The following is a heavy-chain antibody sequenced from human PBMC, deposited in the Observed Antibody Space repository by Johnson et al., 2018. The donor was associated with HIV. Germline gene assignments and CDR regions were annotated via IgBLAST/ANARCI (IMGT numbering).Heavy chain of an antibody. CDR3: AKERSQSRAFDI. CDR1: GFTFSSYG. CDR2: ISYDGSNK. D-gene: IGHD3-10*01. Sequence: QVQLVESGGGVVQPGRSLRLSCAASGFTFSSYGMHWVRQAPGKGLEWVAVISYDGSNKYYADSVKGRFTISRDNSKNTLYLQMNSLRAEDTAVYYCAKERSQSRAFDIWGQGTMVTVSS. J-gene: IGHJ3*02. V-gene: IGHV3-30*18.